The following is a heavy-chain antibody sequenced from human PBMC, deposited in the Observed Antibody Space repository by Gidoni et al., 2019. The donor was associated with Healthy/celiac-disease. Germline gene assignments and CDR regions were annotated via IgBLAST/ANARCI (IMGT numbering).Heavy chain of an antibody. V-gene: IGHV3-33*01. CDR2: IWYDGINK. CDR3: ARETYYYDSSGYYWDY. J-gene: IGHJ4*02. CDR1: GFTFSSYG. Sequence: QVQLVESGGGVVQPGRSLRLSCAASGFTFSSYGMHWVRQAPGKGLEWVAVIWYDGINKYYADSVKGRFTISRDNSKNTLYLQMNSLRAEDTAVYYCARETYYYDSSGYYWDYWGQGTLVTVSS. D-gene: IGHD3-22*01.